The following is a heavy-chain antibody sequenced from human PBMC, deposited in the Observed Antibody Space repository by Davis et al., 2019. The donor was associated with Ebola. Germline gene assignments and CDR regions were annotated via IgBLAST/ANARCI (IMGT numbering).Heavy chain of an antibody. Sequence: GESLKISCAASGFTFSISGMHWVRQAPGKGLEWAAFIRSDGSVKYYADSLKGRFTISRDYSKNTLSLQMNSLRAEDTAVYYCAKADPQQYFDYWGQGTLVTVSS. CDR3: AKADPQQYFDY. CDR1: GFTFSISG. J-gene: IGHJ4*02. V-gene: IGHV3-30*02. CDR2: IRSDGSVK.